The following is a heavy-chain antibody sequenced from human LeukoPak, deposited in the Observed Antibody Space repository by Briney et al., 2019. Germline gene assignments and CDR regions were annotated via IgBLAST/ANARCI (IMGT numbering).Heavy chain of an antibody. CDR3: ARARSYGYPYYYYYYGMDV. D-gene: IGHD5-18*01. V-gene: IGHV4-34*01. Sequence: KPSETLSLACAVYGGSFSGYYWSWIRQPPGKGLEWIGEINHSGSTNYNPSLKSRVTISVDTSKNQFSLKLSSVTAADTAVYCCARARSYGYPYYYYYYGMDVWGQGTTVTVSS. CDR2: INHSGST. J-gene: IGHJ6*02. CDR1: GGSFSGYY.